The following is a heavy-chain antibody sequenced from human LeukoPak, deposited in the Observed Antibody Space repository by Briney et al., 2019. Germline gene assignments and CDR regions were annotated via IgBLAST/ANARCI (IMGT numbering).Heavy chain of an antibody. D-gene: IGHD2-15*01. V-gene: IGHV3-53*04. J-gene: IGHJ3*02. Sequence: GGSLRLSCAAPGFTFSSYAMSWVRQAPGKGLEWVSVIYSGGSTYYADSVKGRFTISRHNSKNTLYLQMNSLRAEDTAVYYCASGVVVAATDAFDIWGQGTMVTVSS. CDR2: IYSGGST. CDR1: GFTFSSYA. CDR3: ASGVVVAATDAFDI.